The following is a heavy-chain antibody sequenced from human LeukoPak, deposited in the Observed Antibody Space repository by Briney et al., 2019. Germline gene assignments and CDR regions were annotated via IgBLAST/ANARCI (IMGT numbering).Heavy chain of an antibody. V-gene: IGHV1-2*02. CDR1: GYTFTSYY. CDR2: INPNSGGT. J-gene: IGHJ4*02. CDR3: AKDVLSGTYYYFDQ. D-gene: IGHD1-26*01. Sequence: ASEKVSCMASGYTFTSYYMHWVRQAPGQGLEWMGWINPNSGGTDYAQKFQGRVTMTRDTSISTAYMELSRLRSDDTAVYYCAKDVLSGTYYYFDQWGQGTLVTVSS.